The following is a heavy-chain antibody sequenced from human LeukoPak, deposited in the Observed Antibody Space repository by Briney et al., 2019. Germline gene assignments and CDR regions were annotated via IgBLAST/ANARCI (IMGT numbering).Heavy chain of an antibody. CDR3: ARDFAPRGYYYYYGMDV. CDR2: INPSSGST. Sequence: GASVKVSCKASGYTFTSYYMHWVRQAPGQGLEWMGIINPSSGSTSYAQKFQGRVTMTRNTSISTAYMELSSLRSEDTAVYYCARDFAPRGYYYYYGMDVWGQGTTVTVSS. D-gene: IGHD3-3*01. V-gene: IGHV1-46*01. J-gene: IGHJ6*02. CDR1: GYTFTSYY.